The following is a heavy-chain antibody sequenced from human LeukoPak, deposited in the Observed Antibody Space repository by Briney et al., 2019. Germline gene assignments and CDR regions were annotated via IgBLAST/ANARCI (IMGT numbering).Heavy chain of an antibody. CDR3: ATGGTMVRGVGFDP. CDR2: ISWNSGSI. D-gene: IGHD3-10*01. CDR1: GFTFDDYA. Sequence: RSLRLSCAASGFTFDDYAMHWVRQAPGKGLEWVSGISWNSGSIGYADSVKGRFTISRDNAKNSLYLQMNSLRAEDTALYYCATGGTMVRGVGFDPWGQGTLVTVSS. V-gene: IGHV3-9*01. J-gene: IGHJ5*02.